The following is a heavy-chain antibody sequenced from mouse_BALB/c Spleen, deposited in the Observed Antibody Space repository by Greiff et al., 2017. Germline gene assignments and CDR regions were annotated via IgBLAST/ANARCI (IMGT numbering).Heavy chain of an antibody. CDR1: YTFS. CDR3: SEDSAVYYCTRRSSYDYDDYYAMDY. CDR2: GQGLEWIG. D-gene: IGHD2-4*01. J-gene: IGHJ4*01. V-gene: IGHV1-87*01. Sequence: VQLQQSGPELARPWASVKISCQAFYTFSRRVYFAIRDTNYWMQWVKQRPGQGLEWIGAIYPGNGDTSYNQKFKGKATLTADKSSSTAYMELRSLTSEDSAVYYCTRRSSYDYDDYYAMDYWGQGTSVTVSS.